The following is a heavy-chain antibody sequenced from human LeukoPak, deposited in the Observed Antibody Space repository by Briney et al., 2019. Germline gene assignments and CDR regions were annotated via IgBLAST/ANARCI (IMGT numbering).Heavy chain of an antibody. V-gene: IGHV1-18*01. CDR3: ARAPRLRFLEWLLYPFDY. J-gene: IGHJ4*02. CDR2: ISAYSGNT. D-gene: IGHD3-3*01. CDR1: GYTFTSYG. Sequence: ASVKVSCKASGYTFTSYGISWVRQAPGQGLEWMGRISAYSGNTNYAQKLQGRVTMTTDTSTSTAYMELRSLRSDDTAVYYCARAPRLRFLEWLLYPFDYWGQGTLVTVSS.